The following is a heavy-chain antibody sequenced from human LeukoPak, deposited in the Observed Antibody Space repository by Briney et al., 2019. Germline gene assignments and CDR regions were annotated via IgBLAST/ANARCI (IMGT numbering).Heavy chain of an antibody. J-gene: IGHJ4*02. Sequence: ASVKVSCKASGYTFTIYGITWVRQAPGQGLEWMGWISTYNGHTYYAQKFQGRVTLTTDTSTSTGYMELRSLRSDDTAVYYCARDEQWLPIDYWGQGTLVTVSS. V-gene: IGHV1-18*01. D-gene: IGHD6-19*01. CDR1: GYTFTIYG. CDR3: ARDEQWLPIDY. CDR2: ISTYNGHT.